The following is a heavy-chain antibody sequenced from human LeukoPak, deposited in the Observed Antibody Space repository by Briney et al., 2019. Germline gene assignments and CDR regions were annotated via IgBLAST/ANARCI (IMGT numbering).Heavy chain of an antibody. D-gene: IGHD3-22*01. CDR3: ARDWDDSSGYPFDY. CDR1: GFTFSSYW. V-gene: IGHV3-7*01. J-gene: IGHJ4*02. CDR2: IKQDGSEK. Sequence: GGSLRLSCAASGFTFSSYWMSWVRQAPGKGLEWVANIKQDGSEKYYVDSVKGRFTISRDNAKNSLYLQMNSLRAEDTAVYYCARDWDDSSGYPFDYWGQETLVTVSS.